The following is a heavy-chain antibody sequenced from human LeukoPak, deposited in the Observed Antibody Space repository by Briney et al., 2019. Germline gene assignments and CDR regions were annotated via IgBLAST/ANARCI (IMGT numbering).Heavy chain of an antibody. V-gene: IGHV4-59*01. CDR2: IYYSGTT. Sequence: SETLSLTCTVSGGSISDYYWSWIRQPPGKGLEWIGYIYYSGTTNYSPSLKSRLTISVDTSKNQFSLKLSSVTAADTAVYFCARDYAGMYYFDYWGQGTLVTVSS. D-gene: IGHD1-14*01. CDR1: GGSISDYY. J-gene: IGHJ4*02. CDR3: ARDYAGMYYFDY.